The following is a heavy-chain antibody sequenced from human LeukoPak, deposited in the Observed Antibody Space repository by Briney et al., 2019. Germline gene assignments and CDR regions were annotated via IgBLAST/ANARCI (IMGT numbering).Heavy chain of an antibody. CDR3: ARDHAEPRRYDFWSGYYRGPTGYGMDV. CDR1: GYTFTGYY. V-gene: IGHV1-2*02. J-gene: IGHJ6*02. CDR2: INPNSGGT. Sequence: GASVKVSFKASGYTFTGYYMHWVRQAPGQGLEWMGWINPNSGGTNYAQKFQGRVTMTRDTSISTAYMELSRLRSDDTAVYYCARDHAEPRRYDFWSGYYRGPTGYGMDVWGQGTTVTVSS. D-gene: IGHD3-3*01.